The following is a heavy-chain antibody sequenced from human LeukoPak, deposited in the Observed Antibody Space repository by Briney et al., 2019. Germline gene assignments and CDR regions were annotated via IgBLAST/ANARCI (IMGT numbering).Heavy chain of an antibody. D-gene: IGHD3-22*01. V-gene: IGHV3-23*01. CDR3: VRAGWLLPQDIFDI. J-gene: IGHJ3*02. Sequence: GGSLRLSCAASGFTFSSFAMNWVRQAPGKGLEWVSAITGSGDGTFYGDSVKGRFTISRDNSKNTLYLQMNSLRVADTAVYYCVRAGWLLPQDIFDIWGQGTMVTVSS. CDR1: GFTFSSFA. CDR2: ITGSGDGT.